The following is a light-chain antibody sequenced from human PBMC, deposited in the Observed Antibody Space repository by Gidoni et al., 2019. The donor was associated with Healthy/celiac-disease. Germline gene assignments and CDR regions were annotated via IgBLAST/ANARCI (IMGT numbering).Light chain of an antibody. J-gene: IGKJ1*01. Sequence: EIAMTQSPATLPVSPGERAPLSCRASQSVSSNLAWYQQNTGQAPRLLNYGASTRATGIPARFRGSGSGTEFTLTISSLQSEDFAVYYCQQYNNWTPWTFGQGTKVEIK. V-gene: IGKV3-15*01. CDR2: GAS. CDR1: QSVSSN. CDR3: QQYNNWTPWT.